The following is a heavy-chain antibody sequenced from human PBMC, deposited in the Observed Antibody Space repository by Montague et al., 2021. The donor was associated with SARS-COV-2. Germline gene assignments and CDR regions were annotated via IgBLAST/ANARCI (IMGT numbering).Heavy chain of an antibody. V-gene: IGHV2-70*01. J-gene: IGHJ5*02. Sequence: PALVKPTQTLTLTCAFSGFSLTTSGVGVGWIRQPPGKALEWLALIDWDDDKYYSTSLKTRLTISKDTSKNQVVLRMTNMDPADTATYYCARNGVEPRGSGRYYSGNWLDPWGQGTLVTVSS. CDR2: IDWDDDK. CDR1: GFSLTTSGVG. D-gene: IGHD3-10*01. CDR3: ARNGVEPRGSGRYYSGNWLDP.